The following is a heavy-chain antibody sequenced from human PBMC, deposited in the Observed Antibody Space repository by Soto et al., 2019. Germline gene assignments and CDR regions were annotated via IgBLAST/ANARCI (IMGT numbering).Heavy chain of an antibody. CDR2: INTHNGNT. CDR1: GYTFTTYG. V-gene: IGHV1-18*01. J-gene: IGHJ6*02. CDR3: TREGSAPYYYYGMDA. Sequence: ASSVKVSCKASGYTFTTYGIRWVRQAPGQGLEWLGWINTHNGNTNYAQNLQGRVIMTADTSTSTAYMELRSLRSDDTAIYYCTREGSAPYYYYGMDAWGQGTTVTVS. D-gene: IGHD3-10*01.